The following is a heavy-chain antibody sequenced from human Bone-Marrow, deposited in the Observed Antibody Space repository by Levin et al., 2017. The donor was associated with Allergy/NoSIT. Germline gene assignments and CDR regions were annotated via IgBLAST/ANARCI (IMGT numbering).Heavy chain of an antibody. J-gene: IGHJ4*02. CDR2: VSGSGDQT. CDR3: AKGGVAAPPSY. Sequence: GGSLRLSCAASKFIFKNYAMAWLRQAPGQGLEWVSAVSGSGDQTYHADSVRGRFTISRDNSKDTLFLQMNNLRAEDTAVYFCAKGGVAAPPSYWGQGTLVTVSS. CDR1: KFIFKNYA. D-gene: IGHD3-10*01. V-gene: IGHV3-23*01.